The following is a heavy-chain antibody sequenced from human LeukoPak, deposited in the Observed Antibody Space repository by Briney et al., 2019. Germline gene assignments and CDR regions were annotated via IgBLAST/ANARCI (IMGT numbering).Heavy chain of an antibody. V-gene: IGHV1-2*02. CDR1: GYTFTGYY. CDR2: INPNSGGT. Sequence: ASVKVSCTASGYTFTGYYMHWVRQAPGQGLEWMGWINPNSGGTNYAQKFQGRVTMTRDTSISTAYMELSRLRSDDTAVYYCARDSGSYYFTGDYWGQGTLVTVSS. J-gene: IGHJ4*02. CDR3: ARDSGSYYFTGDY. D-gene: IGHD1-26*01.